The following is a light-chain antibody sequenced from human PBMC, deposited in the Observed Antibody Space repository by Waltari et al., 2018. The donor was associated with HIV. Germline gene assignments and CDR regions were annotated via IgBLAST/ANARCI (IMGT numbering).Light chain of an antibody. CDR2: DVS. CDR1: SSDVGSYNY. V-gene: IGLV2-23*02. J-gene: IGLJ1*01. CDR3: CSYAGSNTYL. Sequence: QSALTQPASVSGFPGQSITISCTGSSSDVGSYNYVSWYQQHPGKAPKLLIYDVSKLPSGVANRFSGSKSGNTASLTISGLQAEDEADYYCCSYAGSNTYLFGTGTEVTVL.